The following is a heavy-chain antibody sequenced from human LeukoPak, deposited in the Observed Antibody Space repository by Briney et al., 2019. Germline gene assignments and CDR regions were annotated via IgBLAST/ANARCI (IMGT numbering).Heavy chain of an antibody. V-gene: IGHV3-66*01. J-gene: IGHJ4*02. CDR2: IYSGGST. Sequence: GGSLRLSCAASGFTVSGNYMSWVRQAPGKGLEWVSVIYSGGSTYYADSVKGRFTISRDNSKNTLYLQMNSLRAEDTAVYYCASFVGSWLEVGYFDYWGQGTLVTVSS. CDR1: GFTVSGNY. CDR3: ASFVGSWLEVGYFDY. D-gene: IGHD6-19*01.